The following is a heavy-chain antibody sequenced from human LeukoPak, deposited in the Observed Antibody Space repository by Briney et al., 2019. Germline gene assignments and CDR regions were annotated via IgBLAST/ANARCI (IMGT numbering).Heavy chain of an antibody. J-gene: IGHJ6*02. CDR2: INHSGST. CDR3: ARGGVVVPAAGYYYYGMDV. Sequence: PSETLSLTCAVYGGSFSGYYWSWIRQPPGKGLEWIGEINHSGSTNYNPSLKSRVTISVDTSKNQFSLKLSSVTAADTAVYYCARGGVVVPAAGYYYYGMDVWGQGTTVTVSS. D-gene: IGHD2-2*01. V-gene: IGHV4-34*01. CDR1: GGSFSGYY.